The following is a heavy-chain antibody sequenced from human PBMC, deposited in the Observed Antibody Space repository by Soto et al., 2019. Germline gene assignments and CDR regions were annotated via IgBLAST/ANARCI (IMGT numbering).Heavy chain of an antibody. D-gene: IGHD4-17*01. CDR1: GGSITSGDYY. Sequence: QVQLQESGPGLVKPSQTLSLTCTVSGGSITSGDYYWSWIRQPPGKGLEWVGYNYYGGSTYYNPSLESRITISLDTAKNQFSLELTSVTAADTAVYYCASGSTVINTLVFWGQGTLVTVSS. CDR2: NYYGGST. CDR3: ASGSTVINTLVF. J-gene: IGHJ4*02. V-gene: IGHV4-30-4*01.